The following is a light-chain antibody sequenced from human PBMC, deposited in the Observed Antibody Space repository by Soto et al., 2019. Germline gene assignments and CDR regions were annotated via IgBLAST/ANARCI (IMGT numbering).Light chain of an antibody. CDR3: CSYAGSYTYVV. J-gene: IGLJ2*01. CDR1: SSNIGNNY. CDR2: DNN. V-gene: IGLV1-51*01. Sequence: QSVLTQPPSVSAAPGQKVTISCSGSSSNIGNNYVSWYQQLPGTAPKLLIYDNNKRPSGVPDRFSGSKSGNTASLTISGLQAEDEADYYCCSYAGSYTYVVFGGGTQLTVL.